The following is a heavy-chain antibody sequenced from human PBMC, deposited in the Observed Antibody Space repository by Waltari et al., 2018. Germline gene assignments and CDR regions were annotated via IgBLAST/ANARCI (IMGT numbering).Heavy chain of an antibody. CDR3: ARANRLSLDGYNYRDAFDI. V-gene: IGHV1-69*14. CDR1: GGTFSSYA. CDR2: ISPIFGTA. Sequence: QVQLVQSGAEVKKPGSSVKVSCKASGGTFSSYAISWVRQAPGQGLEWMGGISPIFGTANYAQKFQGRVTITADKSTSTAYMELSSLRSEDTAVYYCARANRLSLDGYNYRDAFDIWGQGTMVTVSS. D-gene: IGHD5-12*01. J-gene: IGHJ3*02.